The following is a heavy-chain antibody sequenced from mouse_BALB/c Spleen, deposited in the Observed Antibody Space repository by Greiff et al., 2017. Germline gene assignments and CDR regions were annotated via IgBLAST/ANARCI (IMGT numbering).Heavy chain of an antibody. CDR3: ARSYGNYVYYAMDY. D-gene: IGHD2-10*02. CDR2: ISSGGST. Sequence: EVQGVESGGGLVKPGGSLKLSCAASGFTFSSYAMSWVRQTPEKRLEWVASISSGGSTYYPDSVKGRFTISRDNARNILYLQMSSLRSEDTAMYYCARSYGNYVYYAMDYWGQGTSVTVSS. V-gene: IGHV5-6-5*01. J-gene: IGHJ4*01. CDR1: GFTFSSYA.